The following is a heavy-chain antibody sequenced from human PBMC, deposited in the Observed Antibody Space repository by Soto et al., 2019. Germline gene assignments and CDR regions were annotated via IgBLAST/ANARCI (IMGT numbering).Heavy chain of an antibody. J-gene: IGHJ4*02. V-gene: IGHV3-21*01. CDR3: AREDSVIIPAVSDF. CDR1: GFYFNNYG. CDR2: VSKSDYT. D-gene: IGHD2-2*01. Sequence: PGGSLRLSCAVSGFYFNNYGINWVRQPPGKGLEWVSSVSKSDYTYYSDSVKGRFTISRDNAKNSVYLQMNSLRAEDTAVYYCAREDSVIIPAVSDFWGQGTLVTVSS.